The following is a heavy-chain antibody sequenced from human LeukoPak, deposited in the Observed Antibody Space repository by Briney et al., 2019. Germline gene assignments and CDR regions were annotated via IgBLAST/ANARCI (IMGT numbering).Heavy chain of an antibody. CDR2: IRYDGSNK. J-gene: IGHJ4*02. Sequence: GGSLRLSCAASGFTFSSYAMHWVRQAPGKGLEWVAFIRYDGSNKYYADSVKGRFTISRDNSKNTLYLQMNSLRAEDTAVYYCANSEKRWNDYPSLFDYWGQGTLVTVSS. V-gene: IGHV3-30*02. D-gene: IGHD1-1*01. CDR3: ANSEKRWNDYPSLFDY. CDR1: GFTFSSYA.